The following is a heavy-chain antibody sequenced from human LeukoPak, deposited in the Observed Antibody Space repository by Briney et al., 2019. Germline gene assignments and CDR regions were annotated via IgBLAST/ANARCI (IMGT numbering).Heavy chain of an antibody. CDR2: INPNSGGT. V-gene: IGHV1-2*02. CDR1: GYSFTDYY. CDR3: ARADRLHGGPYLIGP. D-gene: IGHD2-21*01. Sequence: GASVKVSCKTSGYSFTDYYMHWVRQAPGQGLEWMGWINPNSGGTSSAQKFQGRDTMTRDTSITTVYMEVSWLTSDDTAIYYCARADRLHGGPYLIGPWGQGTLVTVSS. J-gene: IGHJ5*02.